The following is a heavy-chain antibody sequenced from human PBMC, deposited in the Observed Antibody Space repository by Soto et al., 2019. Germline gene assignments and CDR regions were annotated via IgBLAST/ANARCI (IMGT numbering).Heavy chain of an antibody. CDR3: AKGNSWSPALVLDI. V-gene: IGHV3-23*01. J-gene: IGHJ3*02. CDR1: GFTFTSYA. Sequence: GGSLRLSCAAPGFTFTSYAMNWVRQAPGKGLEWVSAISGSGGSTYYADSVKGRFTISRDSSKNTLYLQMNSLRAEDTAVYYCAKGNSWSPALVLDIWGQGTMVTVSS. CDR2: ISGSGGST. D-gene: IGHD1-7*01.